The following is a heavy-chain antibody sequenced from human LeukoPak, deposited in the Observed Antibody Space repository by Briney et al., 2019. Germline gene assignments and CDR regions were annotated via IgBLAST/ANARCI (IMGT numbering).Heavy chain of an antibody. D-gene: IGHD3-10*01. Sequence: SETLSLTCTVSGGSISSGSYYWSWIRQPAGKGLEWIGRIYTSGSTNYNPSLKSRVTISVDTSKNQFSLKLSSVTAADTAVYYCARGAYGSGSVNWFDPWGQGTLVTVSS. V-gene: IGHV4-61*02. CDR1: GGSISSGSYY. CDR3: ARGAYGSGSVNWFDP. CDR2: IYTSGST. J-gene: IGHJ5*02.